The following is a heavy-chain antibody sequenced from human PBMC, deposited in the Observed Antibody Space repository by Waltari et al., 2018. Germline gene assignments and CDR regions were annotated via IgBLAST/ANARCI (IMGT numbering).Heavy chain of an antibody. Sequence: EVQLVEYGGGLVQPGGSLRLSCAASGFTFSSYSMNWVRQVPGKGLEWVSYISSSSSTIYYADSVKGRFTISRDNAKNSLYLQMNSLRAEDTAVYYCARPIPLVGWGQGTLVTVSS. J-gene: IGHJ4*02. V-gene: IGHV3-48*04. CDR1: GFTFSSYS. CDR3: ARPIPLVG. CDR2: ISSSSSTI. D-gene: IGHD2-2*02.